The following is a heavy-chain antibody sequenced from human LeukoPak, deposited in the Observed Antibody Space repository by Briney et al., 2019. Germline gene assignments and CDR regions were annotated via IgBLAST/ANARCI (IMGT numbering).Heavy chain of an antibody. CDR3: ARYHTMVRGNDY. V-gene: IGHV1-69*13. J-gene: IGHJ4*02. D-gene: IGHD3-10*01. CDR2: IIPIFGSS. Sequence: RASVKVSCKASGGTFSSSAISWVRQAPGQGLEWLGGIIPIFGSSNYAQNFQDRVTITADESTSTAYMELSSLRSEDTAVYYCARYHTMVRGNDYWGQGTLVTVSS. CDR1: GGTFSSSA.